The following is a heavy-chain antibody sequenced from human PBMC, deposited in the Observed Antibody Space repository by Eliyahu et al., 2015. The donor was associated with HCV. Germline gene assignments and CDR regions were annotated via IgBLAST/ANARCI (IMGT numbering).Heavy chain of an antibody. CDR3: AKGIVRATLPFDY. CDR2: ISGSGGST. V-gene: IGHV3-23*01. D-gene: IGHD1-26*01. CDR1: GFPFSSYA. Sequence: EVQLLESGGGLVQPGGSLRLSCAASGFPFSSYAMSWVRQAPGKGLEWVSGISGSGGSTYYAASVKGRFTISRDNSKNSVYLHMNSLRAEDTAVYYCAKGIVRATLPFDYWGQGTLVTVSS. J-gene: IGHJ4*02.